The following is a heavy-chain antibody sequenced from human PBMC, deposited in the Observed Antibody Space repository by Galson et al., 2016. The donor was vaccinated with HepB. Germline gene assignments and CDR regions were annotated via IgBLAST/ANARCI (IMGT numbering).Heavy chain of an antibody. CDR1: GYTFTSYY. V-gene: IGHV1-46*01. D-gene: IGHD2-15*01. Sequence: SVKVSCKASGYTFTSYYMHWVRQAPGQGLEWMGIINPSGSSTHYAQKFQGRVTMTRDTSKSTLCMEVSSLRSEDTTVYYCARTERINDAFDFWGQGTMVTVSS. CDR2: INPSGSST. J-gene: IGHJ3*01. CDR3: ARTERINDAFDF.